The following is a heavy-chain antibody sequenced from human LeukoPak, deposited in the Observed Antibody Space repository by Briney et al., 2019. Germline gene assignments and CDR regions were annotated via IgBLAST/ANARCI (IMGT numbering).Heavy chain of an antibody. CDR2: ISYDGSNK. Sequence: GGSLRLSCAASGFTFSSYGMHWVRQAPGKGLEWVAVISYDGSNKYYADSVKGRFAISRDNSKNTLYLQMNSLRAEDTAVYYCAKDPRIAAAYNWGQGTLVTVSS. CDR3: AKDPRIAAAYN. J-gene: IGHJ4*02. CDR1: GFTFSSYG. D-gene: IGHD6-13*01. V-gene: IGHV3-30*18.